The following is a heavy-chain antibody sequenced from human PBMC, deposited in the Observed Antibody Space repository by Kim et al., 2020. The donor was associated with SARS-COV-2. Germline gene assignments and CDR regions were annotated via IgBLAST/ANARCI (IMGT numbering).Heavy chain of an antibody. D-gene: IGHD3-10*01. CDR3: ARVISYYGSGSYPYYFDY. CDR1: GFTFSSYW. V-gene: IGHV3-7*01. CDR2: IKQDGSEK. J-gene: IGHJ4*02. Sequence: GGSLRLSCAASGFTFSSYWMSWVRQAPGKGLEWVANIKQDGSEKYYVDSVKGRFTISRDNAKNSLYLQMNSLRAEDTAVYYCARVISYYGSGSYPYYFDYWGQGTLVTVSS.